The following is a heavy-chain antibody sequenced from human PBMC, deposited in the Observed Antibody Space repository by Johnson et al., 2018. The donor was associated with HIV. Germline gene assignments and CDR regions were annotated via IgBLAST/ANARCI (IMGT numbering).Heavy chain of an antibody. CDR2: ISFDGTKR. J-gene: IGHJ3*02. Sequence: QLVESGGGVVPPGRSLRIYCAVSGFAFTNYAMHWVRLAPGKGLQWVAVISFDGTKRYYADSVKGRFTISRDNSKNTLYLQMNSLRAEDTAVYYCARASRSWYFAFDIWGQGTMVTVSS. V-gene: IGHV3-30-3*01. CDR1: GFAFTNYA. D-gene: IGHD6-13*01. CDR3: ARASRSWYFAFDI.